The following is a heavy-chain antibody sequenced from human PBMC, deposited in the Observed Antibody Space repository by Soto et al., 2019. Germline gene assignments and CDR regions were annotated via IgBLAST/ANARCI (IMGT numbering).Heavy chain of an antibody. CDR1: GASISSSDYC. CDR3: ARHVANSRYYFDF. CDR2: FCSSGFT. J-gene: IGHJ4*02. V-gene: IGHV4-39*01. Sequence: SETLSLTCTVSGASISSSDYCWAWIRQPPGEGLEWIGSFCSSGFTHYNPSLKSRVTISADTSKNQFSLKLTSVTAAGAAVYYCARHVANSRYYFDFWGQGTLVTVSS. D-gene: IGHD5-18*01.